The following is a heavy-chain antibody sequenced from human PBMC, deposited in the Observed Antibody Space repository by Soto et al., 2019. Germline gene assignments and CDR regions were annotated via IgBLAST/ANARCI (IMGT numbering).Heavy chain of an antibody. V-gene: IGHV4-4*07. CDR2: IYTSRGT. CDR3: AGDQGYYYSGKDV. J-gene: IGHJ6*02. Sequence: SETLSLTCSVSGGSISSYYWSWIRQPAGKGLEWIGRIYTSRGTNYNPSLKSRVTVSVDTSKNQLSLKLSSVTAAATAVSFCAGDQGYYYSGKDVWGQETTVTVSS. CDR1: GGSISSYY.